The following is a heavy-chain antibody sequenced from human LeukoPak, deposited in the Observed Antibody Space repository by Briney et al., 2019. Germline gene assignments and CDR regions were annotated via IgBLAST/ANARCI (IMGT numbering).Heavy chain of an antibody. D-gene: IGHD3-10*01. V-gene: IGHV3-21*01. Sequence: PGGSLRLSCAASGFTFSSYSMNWVRRAPGKGLEWVSSISASSSYISYADSLKGRFTISRDNAKNSLYLQMNSLRAEDTAVYYCARGSSYSGYWGQGTLVTVSS. CDR3: ARGSSYSGY. CDR2: ISASSSYI. CDR1: GFTFSSYS. J-gene: IGHJ4*02.